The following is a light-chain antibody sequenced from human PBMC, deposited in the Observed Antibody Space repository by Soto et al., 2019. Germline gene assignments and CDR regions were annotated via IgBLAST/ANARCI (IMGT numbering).Light chain of an antibody. J-gene: IGKJ4*01. CDR3: QQRSNWPPA. CDR2: DAS. Sequence: IVLSQSPAALSLSPGERATLSCRARQSVGTTLAWYQQTPGQAPRLLNYDASNSATGLPTMFSGSGSGTDFTLTICSLEPEDFAVYYCQQRSNWPPAFGGGTKVDI. V-gene: IGKV3-11*01. CDR1: QSVGTT.